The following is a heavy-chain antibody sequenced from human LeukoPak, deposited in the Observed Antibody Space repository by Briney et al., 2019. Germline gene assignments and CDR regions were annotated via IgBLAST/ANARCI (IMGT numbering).Heavy chain of an antibody. CDR1: GYTFTGYY. Sequence: ASVKVSCKASGYTFTGYYMHWVRQAPGQGLEWMGWINPNSGGTNYAQKFQGRVTMTRDTSISTAYMELSRLRSDDTAVYYCARSKYYDSSGYYYNWGQGTLVTVSS. V-gene: IGHV1-2*02. J-gene: IGHJ4*02. D-gene: IGHD3-22*01. CDR3: ARSKYYDSSGYYYN. CDR2: INPNSGGT.